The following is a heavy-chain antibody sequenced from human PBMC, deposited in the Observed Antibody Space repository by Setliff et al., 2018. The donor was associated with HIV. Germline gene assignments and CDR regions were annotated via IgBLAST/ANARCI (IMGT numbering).Heavy chain of an antibody. V-gene: IGHV4-34*01. J-gene: IGHJ6*02. CDR1: GGSFSNYY. CDR3: ARRGDFFYYAMDV. Sequence: KTSETLSLTCTVYGGSFSNYYTNWIRQPPGKGLEWIGELSPSGTTRSNPSLQSRVTISLDTSNNQFSLKLSSVTAADTAVYYCARRGDFFYYAMDVWGQGTTVTVSS. CDR2: LSPSGTT.